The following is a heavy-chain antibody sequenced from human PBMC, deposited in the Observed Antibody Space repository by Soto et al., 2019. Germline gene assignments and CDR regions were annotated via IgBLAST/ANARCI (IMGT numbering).Heavy chain of an antibody. CDR2: LNSTTGNT. CDR3: TRGRILITFEGTIIIDY. CDR1: GYLFTSSD. Sequence: ASVKVSCKASGYLFTSSDINWVRLATGRGHERMGWLNSTTGNTGYAQNFQARDTMTGNTSISTAYMELCILNSEDTAAYYCTRGRILITFEGTIIIDYSSQRSMVPVSS. D-gene: IGHD3-16*01. J-gene: IGHJ4*02. V-gene: IGHV1-8*01.